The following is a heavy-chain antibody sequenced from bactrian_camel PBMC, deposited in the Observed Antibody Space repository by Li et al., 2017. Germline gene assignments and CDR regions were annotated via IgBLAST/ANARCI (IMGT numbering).Heavy chain of an antibody. D-gene: IGHD1*01. CDR1: GYIYSNKC. CDR2: IEGDSTT. CDR3: AAVRACSTVSLRSDTYYY. V-gene: IGHV3S53*01. J-gene: IGHJ4*01. Sequence: QVQLVESGGGLVQPGGSLKPSCVGSGYIYSNKCMGWFRQAPGKERVGVAAIEGDSTTSYADFVEGRFSVSKDNAKNTLYLQMNSLKPEDTAMYYCAAVRACSTVSLRSDTYYYWGRGTQVTVS.